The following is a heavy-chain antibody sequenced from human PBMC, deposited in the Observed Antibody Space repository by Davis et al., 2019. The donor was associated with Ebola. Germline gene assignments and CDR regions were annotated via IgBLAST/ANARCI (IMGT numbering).Heavy chain of an antibody. V-gene: IGHV1-69*13. CDR2: IIPIFGTA. J-gene: IGHJ3*02. Sequence: SVQVSCKASAGTFSSYAISWVRQAPGQGLEWMGGIIPIFGTANYAQKFQGRVTITADESTSTAYMELSSLRSEDTAVYYCARDGTIAADDAFDIWGQGTMVTVSS. CDR1: AGTFSSYA. D-gene: IGHD6-13*01. CDR3: ARDGTIAADDAFDI.